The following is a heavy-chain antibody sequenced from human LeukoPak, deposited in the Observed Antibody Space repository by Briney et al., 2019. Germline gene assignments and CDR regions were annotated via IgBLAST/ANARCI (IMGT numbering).Heavy chain of an antibody. Sequence: PSETLSLTCAVSGGSISSFYWSWVRQPPGKGLEWIGNIHYSGSANYNPSLRSRVTISVDTSKTQFSLRLTSVTAADTAVYYCARDTWKAYFDSGTYQTTYYGMDFWGQGTTVTVSS. CDR2: IHYSGSA. CDR3: ARDTWKAYFDSGTYQTTYYGMDF. D-gene: IGHD3-10*01. J-gene: IGHJ6*02. CDR1: GGSISSFY. V-gene: IGHV4-59*01.